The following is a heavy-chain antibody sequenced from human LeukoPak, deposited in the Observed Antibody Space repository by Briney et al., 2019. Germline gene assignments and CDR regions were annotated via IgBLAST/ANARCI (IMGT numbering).Heavy chain of an antibody. J-gene: IGHJ4*02. Sequence: GASVKVSCKASGYTFASYYMHWVRQAPGQGPEWMGWINPNSGGTNYAQKFQGRVTMTRDTSISTAYMELSRLRSDDTAVYYCARGAPLLRFLEWSQFDYWGQGTLVTVSS. CDR2: INPNSGGT. V-gene: IGHV1-2*02. D-gene: IGHD3-3*01. CDR1: GYTFASYY. CDR3: ARGAPLLRFLEWSQFDY.